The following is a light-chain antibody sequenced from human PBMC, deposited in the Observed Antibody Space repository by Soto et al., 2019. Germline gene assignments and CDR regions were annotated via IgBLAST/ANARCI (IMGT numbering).Light chain of an antibody. CDR1: QSVNSNY. Sequence: EIVLTQSPGTLSVSPGERVTLSCRASQSVNSNYLAWYQQRPGQAPRLLIFGASSRATSIPDRFSGSGSGTDFTLTISRLEPEDFAVYYCQQYSSSPPEFTFGPGTKVDSK. V-gene: IGKV3-20*01. J-gene: IGKJ3*01. CDR3: QQYSSSPPEFT. CDR2: GAS.